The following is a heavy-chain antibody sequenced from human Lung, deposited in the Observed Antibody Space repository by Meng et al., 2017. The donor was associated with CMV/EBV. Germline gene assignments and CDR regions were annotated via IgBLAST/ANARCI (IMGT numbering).Heavy chain of an antibody. CDR3: ARDLGDDCTNGVCYSVDAFDI. CDR1: GYTFTGYY. D-gene: IGHD2-8*01. CDR2: INPNSGGT. V-gene: IGHV1-2*02. J-gene: IGHJ3*02. Sequence: ASVXVSXKASGYTFTGYYMHWVRQAPGQGLEWMGWINPNSGGTNYAQKFQGRVTMTRDTSISTAYMELSRLRSDDTAVYYCARDLGDDCTNGVCYSVDAFDIWGQG.